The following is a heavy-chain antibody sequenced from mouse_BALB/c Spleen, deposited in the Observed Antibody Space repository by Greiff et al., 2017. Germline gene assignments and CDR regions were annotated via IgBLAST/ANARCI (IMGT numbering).Heavy chain of an antibody. J-gene: IGHJ3*01. CDR2: IWAGGST. V-gene: IGHV2-9*02. CDR3: AREELSWFAY. CDR1: GFSLTSYG. D-gene: IGHD1-1*02. Sequence: VQGVESGPGLVAPSQSLSITCTVSGFSLTSYGVHWVRQPPGKGLEWLGVIWAGGSTNYNSALMSRLSISKDNSKSQVFLKMNSLQTDDTAMYYCAREELSWFAYWGQGTLVTVSA.